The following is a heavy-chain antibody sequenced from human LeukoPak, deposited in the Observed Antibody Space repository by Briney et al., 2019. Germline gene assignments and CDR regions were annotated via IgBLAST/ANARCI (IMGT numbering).Heavy chain of an antibody. V-gene: IGHV3-73*01. CDR1: GFTFSGSA. CDR2: IRSKANSYAT. CDR3: TRPYCSSTSCYAWNY. Sequence: PGGSLRLSCAASGFTFSGSAMHWVRQASGKGLEWVGRIRSKANSYATAYAASVKGRFTISRDESKNTAYLQMNSLKTEDTAVYYCTRPYCSSTSCYAWNYWGQGTLVTVSS. D-gene: IGHD2-2*01. J-gene: IGHJ4*02.